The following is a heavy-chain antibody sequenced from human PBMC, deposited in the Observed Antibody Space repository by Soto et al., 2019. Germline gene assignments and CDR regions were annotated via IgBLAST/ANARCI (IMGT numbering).Heavy chain of an antibody. CDR3: AKDRYGDYGGIDY. D-gene: IGHD4-17*01. J-gene: IGHJ4*02. V-gene: IGHV3-23*01. CDR1: GFTFNSYG. CDR2: ITGSGGST. Sequence: GGSLRLSCAASGFTFNSYGIHWVRQAPGKGLEWVSVITGSGGSTYYADSVKGRFTISRDTSKNTLFLQMNSLRAEDTAVYYCAKDRYGDYGGIDYWGQGTMVTVSS.